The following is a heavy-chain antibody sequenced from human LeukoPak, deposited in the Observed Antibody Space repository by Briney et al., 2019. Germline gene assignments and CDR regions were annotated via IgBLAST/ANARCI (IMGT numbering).Heavy chain of an antibody. J-gene: IGHJ4*02. CDR1: GFPLSRYW. CDR2: IKPDGSEK. Sequence: PGGSLRLSCAASGFPLSRYWMSWVRQAPGKGLEWVANIKPDGSEKHYVDSVKGRFTFSRDNAKNSLYLQMNGLRAEVMAVYYCARLAAGSDYFDYWGQGTLVTVSS. CDR3: ARLAAGSDYFDY. V-gene: IGHV3-7*04. D-gene: IGHD6-13*01.